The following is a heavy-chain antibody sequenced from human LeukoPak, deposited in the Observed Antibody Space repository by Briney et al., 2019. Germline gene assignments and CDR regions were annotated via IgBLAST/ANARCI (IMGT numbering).Heavy chain of an antibody. D-gene: IGHD6-19*01. Sequence: PSETLSLTCTVSGYSISSGYYWGWIRQPPGKGLEWIGSIYHSGSTYYNPSLKSRVTISVDTSKNQFSLKLSSVTAADTAVYYCARRLYSSGWIQKDWYFDLWGRGTLVTVPS. CDR1: GYSISSGYY. V-gene: IGHV4-38-2*02. J-gene: IGHJ2*01. CDR2: IYHSGST. CDR3: ARRLYSSGWIQKDWYFDL.